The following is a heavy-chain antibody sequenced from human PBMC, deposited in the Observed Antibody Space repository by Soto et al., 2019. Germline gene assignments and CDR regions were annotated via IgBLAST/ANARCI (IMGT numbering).Heavy chain of an antibody. CDR3: ARDILTGYYAAFDI. D-gene: IGHD3-9*01. CDR1: GGTFSSYA. J-gene: IGHJ3*02. Sequence: GASVKVSCKASGGTFSSYAISWVRQAPGQGLEWMGGIIPIFGTANYAQKFPGRVTITADESTSTAYMELSSLRSEDTAVYYCARDILTGYYAAFDIWGQGTMVTVSS. V-gene: IGHV1-69*13. CDR2: IIPIFGTA.